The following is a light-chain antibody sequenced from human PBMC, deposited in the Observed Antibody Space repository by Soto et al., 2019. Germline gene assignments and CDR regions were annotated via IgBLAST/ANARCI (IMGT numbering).Light chain of an antibody. CDR1: HSVNSH. CDR3: QQYKNWPL. J-gene: IGKJ5*01. V-gene: IGKV3-15*01. CDR2: GAS. Sequence: MMMTQSPATLSVSPGERVTLSCRTSHSVNSHVAWYQQKPGQAPRLLLYGASTRATGIPVRFSGSGFGTEFTLTISSLHSEDVPVYDCQQYKNWPLFGQGTRLHIK.